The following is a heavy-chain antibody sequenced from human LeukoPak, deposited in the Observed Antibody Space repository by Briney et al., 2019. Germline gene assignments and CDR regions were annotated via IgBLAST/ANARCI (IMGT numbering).Heavy chain of an antibody. D-gene: IGHD3-22*01. CDR3: ARGRDTSGYSALFY. V-gene: IGHV3-30-3*01. CDR1: VFSFSSYD. CDR2: ISYDGSTK. J-gene: IGHJ4*02. Sequence: PGRSLRLSCAASVFSFSSYDMHWVRQAPGKGLEWVAAISYDGSTKYYADSVKGRFTISRDNSKITLYLQINSLRAEDTPVYHCARGRDTSGYSALFYWGEGTLVTVSS.